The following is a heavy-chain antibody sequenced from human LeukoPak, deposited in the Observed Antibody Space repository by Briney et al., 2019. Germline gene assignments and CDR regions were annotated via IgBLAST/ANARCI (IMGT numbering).Heavy chain of an antibody. Sequence: GGSPRLSCAASGFAFSNYAMSWVRQAPEKGLEWVSTISGSGGSTFYADSVKGRFAISRDNSGNTLYLQMNSLRAEDTAIYYCAKCEAYTGYVPHYWGQGTQVIVSS. J-gene: IGHJ4*02. D-gene: IGHD5-12*01. CDR2: ISGSGGST. CDR1: GFAFSNYA. CDR3: AKCEAYTGYVPHY. V-gene: IGHV3-23*01.